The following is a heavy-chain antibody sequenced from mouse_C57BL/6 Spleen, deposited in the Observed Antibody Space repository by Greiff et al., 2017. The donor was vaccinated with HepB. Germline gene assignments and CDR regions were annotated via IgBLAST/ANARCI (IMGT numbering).Heavy chain of an antibody. CDR2: IYPGSGST. D-gene: IGHD2-3*01. V-gene: IGHV1-55*01. J-gene: IGHJ2*01. CDR3: AIDDVYSPDY. CDR1: GYTFTSYW. Sequence: QVQLQESGAELVKPGASVKMSCKASGYTFTSYWITWVKQRPGQGLEWIGDIYPGSGSTNYNEKFKSKATLTVDTSSSTAYMLLSSLTSADSAVYYCAIDDVYSPDYWGQGTTLTVSS.